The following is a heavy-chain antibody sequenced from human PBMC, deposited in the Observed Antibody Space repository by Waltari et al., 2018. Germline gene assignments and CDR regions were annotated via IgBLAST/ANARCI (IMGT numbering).Heavy chain of an antibody. CDR1: GFTFRRFS. Sequence: QLLQSGGGFAEPGGSLRVSCDDSGFTFRRFSMSWFRQSPGRGLEWVAAMGGSASGKYYADSVKGRFTISTDDSKITLYLQMNSLTEDDSAIYYCAKWDTAMVGWGQGTQVTVSS. CDR3: AKWDTAMVG. CDR2: MGGSASGK. D-gene: IGHD5-18*01. V-gene: IGHV3-23*01. J-gene: IGHJ4*02.